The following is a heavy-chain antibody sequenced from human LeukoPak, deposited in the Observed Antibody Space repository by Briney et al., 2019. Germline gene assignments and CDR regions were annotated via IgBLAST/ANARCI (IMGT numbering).Heavy chain of an antibody. V-gene: IGHV1-2*02. CDR3: ARPWGSSSWYYGMDV. CDR1: GYTFTGYY. D-gene: IGHD6-13*01. J-gene: IGHJ6*02. CDR2: INPNSGGT. Sequence: GASVKVSCKASGYTFTGYYMHWVRQAPGQGLEWMGWINPNSGGTNYAQKFQRRVTMTRDTSISTAYMALSRLRSDDTAVYYCARPWGSSSWYYGMDVWGQGTTVTVSS.